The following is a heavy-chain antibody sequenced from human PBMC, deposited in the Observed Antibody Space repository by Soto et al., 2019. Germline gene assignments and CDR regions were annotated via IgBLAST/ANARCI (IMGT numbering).Heavy chain of an antibody. CDR3: AKAGYCSSATCATRYYYMDV. D-gene: IGHD2-2*01. J-gene: IGHJ6*03. Sequence: GGSLRLSCAASGFTFSSYAMGWVRQAPGKGLEWVSAISGSGGSTYYADSVKGRFTISRDNSKNTLYLQMNSLRAEDTSVYYCAKAGYCSSATCATRYYYMDVWGKGTAVTVSS. CDR2: ISGSGGST. V-gene: IGHV3-23*01. CDR1: GFTFSSYA.